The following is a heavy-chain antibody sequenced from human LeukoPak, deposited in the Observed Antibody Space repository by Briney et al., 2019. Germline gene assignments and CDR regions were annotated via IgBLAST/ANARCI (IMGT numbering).Heavy chain of an antibody. D-gene: IGHD4-23*01. Sequence: GGSLRLSCAASGFSVSSNFMTWVRQAPGKGLEWLSVIFSGGSTYYAGSVKGRFTISRDNSKNTLYPQMSSLRAEDTAVYFCARGRRWDLLVSLIDASDIWGQGTMVTVSS. V-gene: IGHV3-53*01. CDR3: ARGRRWDLLVSLIDASDI. J-gene: IGHJ3*02. CDR2: IFSGGST. CDR1: GFSVSSNF.